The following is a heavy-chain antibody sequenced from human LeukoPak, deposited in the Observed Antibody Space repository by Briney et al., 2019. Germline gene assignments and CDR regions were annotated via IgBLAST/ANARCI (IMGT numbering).Heavy chain of an antibody. CDR3: AKELCPRYGSCGFDY. D-gene: IGHD3-10*01. V-gene: IGHV3-30*18. CDR2: ISYDGSNK. CDR1: GFTFSSYG. Sequence: GGSLRLSCAASGFTFSSYGMHWVRQAPGKGLEWVAVISYDGSNKYYADSVKGRFTISRDNSKNTLYLQMNSLRAEDTAVYYCAKELCPRYGSCGFDYWGQGTLVTVSS. J-gene: IGHJ4*02.